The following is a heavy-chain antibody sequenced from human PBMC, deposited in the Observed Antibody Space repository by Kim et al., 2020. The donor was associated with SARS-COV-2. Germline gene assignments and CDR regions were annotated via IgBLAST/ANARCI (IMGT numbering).Heavy chain of an antibody. CDR2: ITSSSSTI. Sequence: GGSLRLSCTASGFTFSSYSMNWVRQAPGKGLEWVSYITSSSSTIYYADSVKGRFTISRDNAKNSLYLQMNSLRDEDTAVYYCSSSSYGSGTYYPNWFYP. J-gene: IGHJ5*02. CDR1: GFTFSSYS. D-gene: IGHD3-10*01. CDR3: SSSSYGSGTYYPNWFYP. V-gene: IGHV3-48*02.